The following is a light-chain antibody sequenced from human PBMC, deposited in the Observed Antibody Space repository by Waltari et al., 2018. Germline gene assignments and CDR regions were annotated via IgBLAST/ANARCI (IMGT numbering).Light chain of an antibody. CDR2: GKN. Sequence: SSELTQDPAVSVALGQTVRTTCQGYGLRSEDANWNQQKPGQAPVLVIYGKNNRPSGIPDRFSGSSSGNTASLTITGAQAEDEADYYCNSRDSSGNHHVVFGGGTKLTVL. V-gene: IGLV3-19*01. CDR3: NSRDSSGNHHVV. CDR1: GLRSED. J-gene: IGLJ2*01.